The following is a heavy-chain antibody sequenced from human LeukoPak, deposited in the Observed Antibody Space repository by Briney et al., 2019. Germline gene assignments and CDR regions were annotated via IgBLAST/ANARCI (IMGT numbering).Heavy chain of an antibody. D-gene: IGHD4-23*01. J-gene: IGHJ6*02. V-gene: IGHV4-39*02. CDR3: AREMGVVTAHGIDV. CDR2: IYYSGST. Sequence: PSETLSLTCIVSGGSISSIGSNNYHWGWIRQPPGKGLEGIGSIYYSGSTYYNPSLKSRVTISVDTSKSQFSLKLSSVTAADTALYYCAREMGVVTAHGIDVWGQGTTVTVSS. CDR1: GGSISSIGSNNYH.